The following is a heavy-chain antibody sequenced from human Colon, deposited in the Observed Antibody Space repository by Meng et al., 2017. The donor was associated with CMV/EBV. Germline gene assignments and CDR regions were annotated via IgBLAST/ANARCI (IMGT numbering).Heavy chain of an antibody. CDR3: ATVSSGYYLYFQH. CDR2: INPNSGGT. Sequence: QVQRVQSGAEVKKPGAPVKVSCKASGYTFTGYYMHWVRQAPGQGLEWMGWINPNSGGTNYAQKFQGRVTMTRDTSISTAYMELSRLRSDDTAVYYCATVSSGYYLYFQHWGQGTLVTVSS. CDR1: GYTFTGYY. J-gene: IGHJ1*01. D-gene: IGHD3-22*01. V-gene: IGHV1-2*02.